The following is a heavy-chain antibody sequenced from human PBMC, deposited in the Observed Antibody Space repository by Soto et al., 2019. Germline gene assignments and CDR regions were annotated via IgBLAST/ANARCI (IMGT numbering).Heavy chain of an antibody. CDR2: ISYDGSNK. J-gene: IGHJ4*02. Sequence: QVQLVESGGGVVQPGRSLRLSCAASGFTLSSYGMHWVRQAPGKGLEWVAVISYDGSNKYYADSVKGRFTISRDNSKNTLYLQMKSLRADDTAVYYCAKERGIVVVVAPLYYWGQGTLVTVSS. D-gene: IGHD2-15*01. V-gene: IGHV3-30*18. CDR1: GFTLSSYG. CDR3: AKERGIVVVVAPLYY.